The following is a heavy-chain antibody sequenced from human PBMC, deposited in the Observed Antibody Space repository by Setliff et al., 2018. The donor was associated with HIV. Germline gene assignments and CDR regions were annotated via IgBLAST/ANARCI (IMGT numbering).Heavy chain of an antibody. CDR2: IKSDGSDA. V-gene: IGHV3-74*01. D-gene: IGHD4-17*01. CDR1: GFTFRSHW. CDR3: AREEPFHFADSRALDY. Sequence: GGSLRLSCAASGFTFRSHWMHWVRQTPGKGLVWVARIKSDGSDADYADSVKGRFTISRDNAKNTLSLQANSLTIEDTAVYYCAREEPFHFADSRALDYWGRGTLVTVSS. J-gene: IGHJ4*02.